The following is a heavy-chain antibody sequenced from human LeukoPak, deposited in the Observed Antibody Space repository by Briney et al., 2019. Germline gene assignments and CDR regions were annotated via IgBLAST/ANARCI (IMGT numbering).Heavy chain of an antibody. CDR3: ARAPYYYDSSGYHFDY. J-gene: IGHJ4*02. CDR1: GGTFSSYA. Sequence: EASVKVSCKASGGTFSSYAISWVRQAPGQGLEWMGGIIPIFGTANYAQKFQGRVTITADESTSTAYMELSSLRSEDTAVYYCARAPYYYDSSGYHFDYWGQGTLVTVSS. CDR2: IIPIFGTA. D-gene: IGHD3-22*01. V-gene: IGHV1-69*13.